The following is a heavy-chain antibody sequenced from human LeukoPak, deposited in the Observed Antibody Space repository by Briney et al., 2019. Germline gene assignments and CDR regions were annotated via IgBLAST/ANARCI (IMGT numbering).Heavy chain of an antibody. V-gene: IGHV3-30*03. CDR1: GFTCSSYG. J-gene: IGHJ4*02. CDR3: ARGYCSGGSCWNFDY. CDR2: ISYDGSNK. D-gene: IGHD2-15*01. Sequence: PGGSLRLSCAASGFTCSSYGMHWVRQAPGKGLEWVAVISYDGSNKYYADSVKGRFTISRDNSKNTLYLQMNSLRSEDTAVYYCARGYCSGGSCWNFDYWGQGTLVTVSS.